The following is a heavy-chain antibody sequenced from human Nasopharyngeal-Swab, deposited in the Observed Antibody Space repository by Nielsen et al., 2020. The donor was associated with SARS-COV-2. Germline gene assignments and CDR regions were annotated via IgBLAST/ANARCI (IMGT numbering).Heavy chain of an antibody. D-gene: IGHD2-2*01. J-gene: IGHJ6*02. CDR3: ARGAAGYCSSTSCYAGTGMDV. Sequence: WIRQPPGKGLEWIGYIYYSGSTYYNPSLKSRVTISVDTSKNQFSLKLSSVTAADTAVYYCARGAAGYCSSTSCYAGTGMDVWGQGTTVTVSS. V-gene: IGHV4-30-4*01. CDR2: IYYSGST.